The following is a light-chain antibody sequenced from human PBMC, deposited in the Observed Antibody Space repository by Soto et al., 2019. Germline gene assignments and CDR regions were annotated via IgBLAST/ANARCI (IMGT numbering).Light chain of an antibody. Sequence: DIVMTQSPLSLPVTPGEPASICCRSSQSLLHSSGRYYLDWYLQKPGQSPQLLIYLGSHRASGVPDRFSGSGSGTDFTLTISRVEAEDVGIYYCIQALQTPFTFGGGTRAEIK. J-gene: IGKJ4*01. CDR1: QSLLHSSGRYY. CDR2: LGS. V-gene: IGKV2-28*01. CDR3: IQALQTPFT.